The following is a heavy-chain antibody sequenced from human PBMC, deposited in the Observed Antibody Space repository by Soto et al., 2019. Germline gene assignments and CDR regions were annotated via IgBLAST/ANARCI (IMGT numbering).Heavy chain of an antibody. Sequence: PGGSLRLSCAASGFTFSDYAMTWVRQAPGKGLEWVSSISGSGGSTYYAASVKGRFTISRDNSENTLYLQMSSLRAEDTAVYYCAKDRGGVLAPSYFDNWGQGTLVTVSS. CDR1: GFTFSDYA. J-gene: IGHJ4*02. CDR2: ISGSGGST. D-gene: IGHD2-8*01. V-gene: IGHV3-23*01. CDR3: AKDRGGVLAPSYFDN.